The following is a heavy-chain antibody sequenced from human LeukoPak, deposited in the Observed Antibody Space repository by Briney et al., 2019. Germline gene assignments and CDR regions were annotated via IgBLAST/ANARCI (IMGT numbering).Heavy chain of an antibody. V-gene: IGHV3-21*01. CDR1: GFTFSSYS. CDR2: ISSSSSYI. J-gene: IGHJ3*02. D-gene: IGHD1-26*01. Sequence: GGSLRLSCAASGFTFSSYSMNWVRQAPGEGLEWVSSISSSSSYIYYADSVKGRFTISRDNAKNSLYLQMNSLRAEDTAVYYCAREIKWEPGAFDIWGQGTMVTVSS. CDR3: AREIKWEPGAFDI.